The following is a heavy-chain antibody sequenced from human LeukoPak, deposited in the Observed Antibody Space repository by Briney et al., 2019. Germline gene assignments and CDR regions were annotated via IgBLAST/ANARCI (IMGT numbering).Heavy chain of an antibody. CDR1: GGSISSYY. V-gene: IGHV4-59*08. J-gene: IGHJ5*02. CDR3: ARAGWVHWFDP. D-gene: IGHD1-1*01. CDR2: IYYSGST. Sequence: SETLSLTCTVSGGSISSYYWSWIRQPPGKGLEWIGYIYYSGSTNYNPSLKSRVTISVDTSKNQSSLKLSSVTAADTAVYYCARAGWVHWFDPWGQGTLVTVSS.